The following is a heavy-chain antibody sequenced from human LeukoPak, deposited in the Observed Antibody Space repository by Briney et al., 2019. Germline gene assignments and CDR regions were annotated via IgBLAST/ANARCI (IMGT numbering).Heavy chain of an antibody. CDR3: ARSKGGNYGILTGYSDY. CDR1: GYTFTSYD. J-gene: IGHJ4*02. Sequence: GASVKVSCKASGYTFTSYDINWVRQATGQGLEWMGWINPNSGNTGYAQKFQGRVTMTRNTSISTAYMELSSLRSEDTAVYYCARSKGGNYGILTGYSDYWGQGTLVTVSS. V-gene: IGHV1-8*01. CDR2: INPNSGNT. D-gene: IGHD3-9*01.